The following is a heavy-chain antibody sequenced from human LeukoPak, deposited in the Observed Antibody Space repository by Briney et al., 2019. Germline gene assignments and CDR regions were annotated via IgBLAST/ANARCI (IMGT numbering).Heavy chain of an antibody. Sequence: SETLSLTCTVSGGSISSSSYYWGWIRQPPGKGLEWIGSIYYSGSTYYNPSLKSRVTISVDTSKNQFSLKLSSVTAADTAVYYCARVQADDYGDFQLPYYFDYWGQGTLVTVSS. V-gene: IGHV4-39*07. J-gene: IGHJ4*02. CDR1: GGSISSSSYY. D-gene: IGHD4-17*01. CDR2: IYYSGST. CDR3: ARVQADDYGDFQLPYYFDY.